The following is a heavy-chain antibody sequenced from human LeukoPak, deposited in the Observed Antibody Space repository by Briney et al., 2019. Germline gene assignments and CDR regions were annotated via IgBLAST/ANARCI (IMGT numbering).Heavy chain of an antibody. CDR1: GFTFSSYA. Sequence: GGSLRLSCAASGFTFSSYAMSWVRQAPGKGLEWVANIKQDGSEKYYVDSVKGRFTISRDNAKNSLYLQMNSLRAEDTAVYYCARDSLPWLGGGTFDYWGQGTLVTVSS. CDR3: ARDSLPWLGGGTFDY. D-gene: IGHD6-19*01. CDR2: IKQDGSEK. J-gene: IGHJ4*02. V-gene: IGHV3-7*01.